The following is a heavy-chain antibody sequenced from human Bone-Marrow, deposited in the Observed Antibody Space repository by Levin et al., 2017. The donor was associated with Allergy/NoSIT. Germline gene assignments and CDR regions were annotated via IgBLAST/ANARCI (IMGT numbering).Heavy chain of an antibody. V-gene: IGHV3-23*01. CDR1: GFTFSSYA. D-gene: IGHD3-22*01. Sequence: ASVKVSCAASGFTFSSYAMSWVRQAPGKGLEWVSAISGSGGSTYSADSVKGRFTISRDNSKNTLYLQMNSLRAEDTAVNYCAKEFNYYDSSGYYYAPGNDAFDIWGQGTMVTVSS. CDR3: AKEFNYYDSSGYYYAPGNDAFDI. CDR2: ISGSGGST. J-gene: IGHJ3*02.